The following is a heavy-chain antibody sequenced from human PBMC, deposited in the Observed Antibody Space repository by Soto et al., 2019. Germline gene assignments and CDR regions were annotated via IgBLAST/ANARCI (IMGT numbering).Heavy chain of an antibody. J-gene: IGHJ4*02. Sequence: QVQLVESGGGVVQPGRSLRLSCGASGFVFSDYGMHWVRQAPGKGLEWVAVIWNDGNKIYYGDSVKGRFTISRDNSKNTVYLQMNSLRVEDTAVYYCARDLFNTALDSWGQGTLVTVSS. CDR2: IWNDGNKI. V-gene: IGHV3-33*01. D-gene: IGHD5-18*01. CDR3: ARDLFNTALDS. CDR1: GFVFSDYG.